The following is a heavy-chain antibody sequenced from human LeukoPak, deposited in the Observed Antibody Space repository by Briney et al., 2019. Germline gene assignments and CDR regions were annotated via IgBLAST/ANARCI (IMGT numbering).Heavy chain of an antibody. J-gene: IGHJ3*02. CDR2: IRSKAYGGTT. Sequence: GGSLRPSCTASGFTFGDYAMSWFRQAPGKGLEWVGFIRSKAYGGTTEYAASVKGRFTISRDDSKSIAYLQMNSLKTEDTAVYYCTRTYYGSGFGAFDIWGQGTMVTVSS. V-gene: IGHV3-49*03. D-gene: IGHD3-10*01. CDR3: TRTYYGSGFGAFDI. CDR1: GFTFGDYA.